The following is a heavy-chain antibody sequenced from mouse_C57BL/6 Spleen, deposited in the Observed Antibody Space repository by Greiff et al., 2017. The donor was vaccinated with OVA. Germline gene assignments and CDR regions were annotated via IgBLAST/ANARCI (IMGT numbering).Heavy chain of an antibody. CDR2: IDPENGDT. CDR1: GFNIKDDY. D-gene: IGHD4-1*01. Sequence: VQLQQSGAELVRPGASVKLSCTASGFNIKDDYMHWVKQRPEQGLEWIGWIDPENGDTEDASKFQGKATITADTSSNTAYLQLSSLTSEDTAVYYCTRGANWDYFDYWGQGTTLTVSS. CDR3: TRGANWDYFDY. V-gene: IGHV14-4*01. J-gene: IGHJ2*01.